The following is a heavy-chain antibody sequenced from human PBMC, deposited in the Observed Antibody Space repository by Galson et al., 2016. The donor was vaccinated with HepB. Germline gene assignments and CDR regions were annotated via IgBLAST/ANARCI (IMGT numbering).Heavy chain of an antibody. V-gene: IGHV3-30*03. CDR2: ISYDAKNV. CDR3: AADATTIVTAFDY. J-gene: IGHJ4*02. CDR1: GFSLSNSA. Sequence: SLSLSCAGSGFSLSNSAMHWVRQALGKGLEWVAKISYDAKNVYYAESLRGRSAISRDYSKNALYLEINSLRVEDTAVYYCAADATTIVTAFDYWGQGTLVTVSS. D-gene: IGHD2/OR15-2a*01.